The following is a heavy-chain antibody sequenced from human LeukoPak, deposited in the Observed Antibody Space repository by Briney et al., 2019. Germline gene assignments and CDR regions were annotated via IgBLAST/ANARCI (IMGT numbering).Heavy chain of an antibody. D-gene: IGHD3-22*01. J-gene: IGHJ4*02. CDR1: GYTFTGYY. Sequence: ASVKVSCKASGYTFTGYYMHWVRQAPGQGLEWMGWINPNSGGTNYAQKLQGRVTMTRDTSISTAYMELSRLRSDDTAVYYCAKGFPHYYDSSGPTYWGQGTLVTVSS. CDR2: INPNSGGT. V-gene: IGHV1-2*02. CDR3: AKGFPHYYDSSGPTY.